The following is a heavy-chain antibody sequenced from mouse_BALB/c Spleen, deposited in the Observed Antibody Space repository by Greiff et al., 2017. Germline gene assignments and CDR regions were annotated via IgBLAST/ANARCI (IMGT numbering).Heavy chain of an antibody. CDR1: GFSLTSYG. CDR3: ARDQGIYYYGSSWGLAY. Sequence: QVQLQQSGPGLVAPSQSLSITCTVSGFSLTSYGVHWVRQPPGKGLEWLGVIWAGGSTNYNSALMSRLSISEDNSKSQVFLKMNSLQTDDTAMYYGARDQGIYYYGSSWGLAYWGQGTLVTVAA. CDR2: IWAGGST. V-gene: IGHV2-9*02. J-gene: IGHJ3*01. D-gene: IGHD1-1*01.